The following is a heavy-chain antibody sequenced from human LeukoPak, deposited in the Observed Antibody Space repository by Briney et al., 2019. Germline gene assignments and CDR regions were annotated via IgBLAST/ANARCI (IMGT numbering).Heavy chain of an antibody. Sequence: SETLSLTCTVSGGSISNYYWGWIRQAPGKGLEWIGSIYYSGNTYYNSSLKSRVTISVDTSKNQFSLKLNSVTAADTAVYYCARVATTPYYYMDVWGKGTTVTVSS. CDR1: GGSISNYY. V-gene: IGHV4-39*07. D-gene: IGHD5-12*01. J-gene: IGHJ6*03. CDR3: ARVATTPYYYMDV. CDR2: IYYSGNT.